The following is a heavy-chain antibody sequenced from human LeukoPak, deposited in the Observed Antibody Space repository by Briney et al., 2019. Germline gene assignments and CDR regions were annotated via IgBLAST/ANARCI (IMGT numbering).Heavy chain of an antibody. CDR1: GFTFSSYG. V-gene: IGHV3-33*01. CDR3: AREYRRGYSYGHDY. D-gene: IGHD5-18*01. CDR2: IWYDGSNK. Sequence: PGRSLTLSCAASGFTFSSYGMHWVRQAPGKGLEWVAVIWYDGSNKYYADSVKGRFTISRDNSKNTLYLQMNSLRAEDTAVYYCAREYRRGYSYGHDYWGQGTLVTVSS. J-gene: IGHJ4*02.